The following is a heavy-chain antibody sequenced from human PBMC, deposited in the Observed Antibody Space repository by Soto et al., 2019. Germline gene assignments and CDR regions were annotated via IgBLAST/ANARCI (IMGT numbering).Heavy chain of an antibody. Sequence: ASVKVSCKASGYTFTSYYMHWVRQAPGQGLEWMGIINPSGGSTSYAQKFQGRVTMTRDTSTSTVYMELSSLRSEDTAVYYCARDQGRVDTAMVTPPTDYGMDVWGQGTTVTVSS. D-gene: IGHD5-18*01. J-gene: IGHJ6*02. CDR2: INPSGGST. V-gene: IGHV1-46*01. CDR3: ARDQGRVDTAMVTPPTDYGMDV. CDR1: GYTFTSYY.